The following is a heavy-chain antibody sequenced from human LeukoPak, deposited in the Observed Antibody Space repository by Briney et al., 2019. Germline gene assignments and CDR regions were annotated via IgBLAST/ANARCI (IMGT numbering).Heavy chain of an antibody. V-gene: IGHV1-8*01. CDR1: GCTFTGYD. CDR2: MNPDSGNT. CDR3: ARVPRRGDRFDP. J-gene: IGHJ5*02. Sequence: ASVKVSCKASGCTFTGYDINWVRQATGQGLEWMGWMNPDSGNTGYAQNFQGRVTMTRNTSISTAYMELSSLTSEDTAVYYCARVPRRGDRFDPWGQGTLVTVSS. D-gene: IGHD2-2*01.